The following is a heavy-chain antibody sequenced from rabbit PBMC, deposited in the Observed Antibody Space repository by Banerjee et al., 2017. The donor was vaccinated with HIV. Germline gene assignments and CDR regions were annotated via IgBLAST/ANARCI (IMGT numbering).Heavy chain of an antibody. CDR1: GFSFNNKYV. CDR3: ARDLAGVIGWNFNL. Sequence: QEQLEESGGDLVKPEGSLTLTCTASGFSFNNKYVMCWVRQAPGKGLEWIACINTNSGSAYYASWVNGRFTISRENTQNTLYLQLNSLTAADTATYFCARDLAGVIGWNFNLWGQGTLVTVS. V-gene: IGHV1S45*01. CDR2: INTNSGSA. J-gene: IGHJ4*01. D-gene: IGHD4-1*01.